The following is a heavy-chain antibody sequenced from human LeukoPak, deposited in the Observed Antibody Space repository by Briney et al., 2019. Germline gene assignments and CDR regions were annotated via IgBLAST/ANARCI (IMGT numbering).Heavy chain of an antibody. CDR1: GYTFTGYY. D-gene: IGHD2-21*02. V-gene: IGHV1-2*02. CDR3: ARDGCGGDCYPAFDYYYMDV. Sequence: ASVKASCKASGYTFTGYYMHWVRQAPGQGLEWMGWINPNSGGTNYAQKFQGRVTMTRDTSISTAYMELSRLRSDDTAVYYCARDGCGGDCYPAFDYYYMDVWGKGTTVTVSS. J-gene: IGHJ6*03. CDR2: INPNSGGT.